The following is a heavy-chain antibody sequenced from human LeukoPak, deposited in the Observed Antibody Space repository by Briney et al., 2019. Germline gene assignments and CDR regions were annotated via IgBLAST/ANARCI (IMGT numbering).Heavy chain of an antibody. Sequence: ASVKVSCKASGYTFIDHYIHWVRQAPGQGLEWMGWIIPNSGGTKFAQKFQGRVTMTRDTSISTFYMELSSLRSDDTAVYYCARSGDLVRGAFDLWGQGTMVSVSS. V-gene: IGHV1-2*02. D-gene: IGHD3-10*01. CDR1: GYTFIDHY. J-gene: IGHJ3*01. CDR2: IIPNSGGT. CDR3: ARSGDLVRGAFDL.